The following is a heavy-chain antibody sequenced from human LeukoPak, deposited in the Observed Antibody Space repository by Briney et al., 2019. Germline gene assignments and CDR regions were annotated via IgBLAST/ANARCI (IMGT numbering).Heavy chain of an antibody. CDR1: GFIYSHYG. D-gene: IGHD4-11*01. CDR3: ARDAQRGFDYSNSLEY. Sequence: GGSLRLSCAASGFIYSHYGMHWVRQAPGKGLEWVAVIWSDGSNRFYAGSVKGRFTISRDNSQNTLCLQTNSLRAEYTAMYYCARDAQRGFDYSNSLEYWGHGTLVTVSS. V-gene: IGHV3-33*01. J-gene: IGHJ4*01. CDR2: IWSDGSNR.